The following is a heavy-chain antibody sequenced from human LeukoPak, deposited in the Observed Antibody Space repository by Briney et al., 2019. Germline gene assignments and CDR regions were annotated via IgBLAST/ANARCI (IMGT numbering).Heavy chain of an antibody. J-gene: IGHJ4*02. CDR2: IKHDRDEK. CDR1: GFAFSTSC. D-gene: IGHD6-19*01. CDR3: AREVAGHLEY. Sequence: GGSLRLSCAASGFAFSTSCMSWVRQSPGKGLEWVANIKHDRDEKYFVDSVKGRFSISRDNAKNSLFLQMTSLRAEDTAVYYCAREVAGHLEYWGQGTVVIVSS. V-gene: IGHV3-7*01.